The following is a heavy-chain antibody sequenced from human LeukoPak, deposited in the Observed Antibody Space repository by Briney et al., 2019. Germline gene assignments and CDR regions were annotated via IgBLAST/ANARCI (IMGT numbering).Heavy chain of an antibody. D-gene: IGHD3-16*01. J-gene: IGHJ6*03. CDR2: INHSGST. V-gene: IGHV4-34*01. Sequence: SETLSLTCAVYGGSFSGHYWTWIRQPPGKGLEWIGEINHSGSTNYNPSLKSRVTISVDTSKNQFSLKVSSVTAADTAAYYCARVKDPGGYYYYYYMDIWGKGNTVTVSS. CDR3: ARVKDPGGYYYYYYMDI. CDR1: GGSFSGHY.